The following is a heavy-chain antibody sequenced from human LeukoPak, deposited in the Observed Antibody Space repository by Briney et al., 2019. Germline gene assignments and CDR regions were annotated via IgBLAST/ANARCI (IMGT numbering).Heavy chain of an antibody. CDR3: ARVNGYSGYEPYYFDY. D-gene: IGHD5-12*01. V-gene: IGHV4-59*06. Sequence: KPSETLSLTCTVSGGSITYYYWNWIRQPPGKGLEWIGYIYYSGSTYYNPSLKSRVTISVDTSKNQFSLKLSSVTAADTAVYYCARVNGYSGYEPYYFDYWGQGTLVTVSS. CDR1: GGSITYYY. J-gene: IGHJ4*02. CDR2: IYYSGST.